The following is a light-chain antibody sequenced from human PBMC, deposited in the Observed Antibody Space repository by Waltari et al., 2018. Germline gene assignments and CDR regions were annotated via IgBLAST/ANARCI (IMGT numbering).Light chain of an antibody. V-gene: IGKV1-5*03. CDR3: QQYEAFPVT. Sequence: DIQMTQSPSTLSASVGDRLPITGRASQSANRWLAWYQQKPGKAPKLLISKSSALQNGVAPRFSGGGSGTEFTLTISNLQPDDSSTYYCQQYEAFPVTFGHGTKVEIK. CDR1: QSANRW. J-gene: IGKJ1*01. CDR2: KSS.